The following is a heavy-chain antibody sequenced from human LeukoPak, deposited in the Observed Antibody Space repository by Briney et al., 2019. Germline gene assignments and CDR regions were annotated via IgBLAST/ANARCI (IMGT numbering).Heavy chain of an antibody. J-gene: IGHJ3*02. CDR1: GFTFSSYA. CDR3: AKGVGNSGYDAFDI. CDR2: ISGGGGST. D-gene: IGHD3-22*01. V-gene: IGHV3-23*01. Sequence: PGGSLRLSFAASGFTFSSYAMNSVRQAPGKGLEWVSAISGGGGSTYYADSVKGRFTISRDNSKNTLYLQMNSLRAEDTAVYYCAKGVGNSGYDAFDIWGQGTMVTVSS.